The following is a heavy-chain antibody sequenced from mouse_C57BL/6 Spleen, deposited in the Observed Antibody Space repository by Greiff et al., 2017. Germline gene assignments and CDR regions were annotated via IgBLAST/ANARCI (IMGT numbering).Heavy chain of an antibody. J-gene: IGHJ2*01. V-gene: IGHV1-26*01. Sequence: VQLQQSGPELVKPGASVKISCKASGYTFTDYYMNWVKQSHGKSLEWIGDINPNNGGTSYNQKFKGKATLTVDKSSSTAYMELRSLTSEDSAVYYCARSGGLRFFDYWGQGTTLTVSS. D-gene: IGHD2-4*01. CDR3: ARSGGLRFFDY. CDR1: GYTFTDYY. CDR2: INPNNGGT.